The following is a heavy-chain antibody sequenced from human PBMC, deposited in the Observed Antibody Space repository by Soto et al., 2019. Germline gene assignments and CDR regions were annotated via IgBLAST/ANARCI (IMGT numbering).Heavy chain of an antibody. J-gene: IGHJ6*02. D-gene: IGHD6-13*01. CDR3: AREVLGYSSSWRYYYGMDV. Sequence: PSETLSLTCTVSGGSISSGGYYWSWIRQHPGKGLEWIGYIYYSGSTYYNPSLKSRVTISVDTSKNQFSLKLSSVTAADTAVYYCAREVLGYSSSWRYYYGMDVWGQGTLVTISS. CDR2: IYYSGST. CDR1: GGSISSGGYY. V-gene: IGHV4-31*03.